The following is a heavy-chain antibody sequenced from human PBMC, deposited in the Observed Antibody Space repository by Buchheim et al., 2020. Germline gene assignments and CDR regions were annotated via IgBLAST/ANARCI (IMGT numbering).Heavy chain of an antibody. CDR1: GFTFSSYA. J-gene: IGHJ5*02. V-gene: IGHV3-23*01. CDR3: AKVEGGSRYARYNWFDP. D-gene: IGHD2-2*01. CDR2: ISGSGGST. Sequence: EVQLLESGGGLVQPGGSLRLSCAASGFTFSSYAMSWVRQAPEKGLEWVSAISGSGGSTYYADSVKGRFTISRDNSKNTLYLQMNSLRAEDTAVYYCAKVEGGSRYARYNWFDPWGQGTL.